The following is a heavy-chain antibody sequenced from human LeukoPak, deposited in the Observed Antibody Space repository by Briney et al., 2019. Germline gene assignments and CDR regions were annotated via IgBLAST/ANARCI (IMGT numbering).Heavy chain of an antibody. CDR2: IYGSGVSI. Sequence: GGSLRLSCVASGFTFEKYVMNWVRQAPGKGLEWLATIYGSGVSISYADSVKGRFTVSRDNSNNTLYLQMNSLRAEDTAIYFCAKDLGWELPAEAYWGQGILVTVSS. V-gene: IGHV3-23*01. J-gene: IGHJ4*02. CDR1: GFTFEKYV. D-gene: IGHD1-26*01. CDR3: AKDLGWELPAEAY.